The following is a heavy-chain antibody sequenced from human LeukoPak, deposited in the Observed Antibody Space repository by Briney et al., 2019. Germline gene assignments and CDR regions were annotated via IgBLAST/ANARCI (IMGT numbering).Heavy chain of an antibody. Sequence: GGSLRLSCAASGLTFSNYWMSWVRQIPGKGLKWVANIKVDGREKYYVDSVKGRFTISRDNAKNSLYLQMNSLRVEDTAVYYCASQITISYYFDCWGQGTLVTVSS. CDR1: GLTFSNYW. J-gene: IGHJ4*02. V-gene: IGHV3-7*01. CDR2: IKVDGREK. D-gene: IGHD3-16*01. CDR3: ASQITISYYFDC.